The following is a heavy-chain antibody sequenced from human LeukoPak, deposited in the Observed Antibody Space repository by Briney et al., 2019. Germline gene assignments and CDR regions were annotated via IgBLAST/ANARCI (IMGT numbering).Heavy chain of an antibody. CDR3: AKDSKWIQLWFDY. V-gene: IGHV3-23*01. CDR1: GFTFSNYA. CDR2: IGGSGVNA. D-gene: IGHD5-18*01. Sequence: GGSLRLSCAASGFTFSNYAMTWVRQAPGKGLEWVSVIGGSGVNAYYADSVKGRFAISRDNSKNTVYLQMNSLRADDTALYYCAKDSKWIQLWFDYWGQGTLVTVSS. J-gene: IGHJ4*02.